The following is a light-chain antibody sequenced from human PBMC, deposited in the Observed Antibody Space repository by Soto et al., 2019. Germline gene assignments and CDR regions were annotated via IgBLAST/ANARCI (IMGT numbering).Light chain of an antibody. V-gene: IGKV3-20*01. CDR2: GAS. J-gene: IGKJ4*01. CDR3: QQYGSTPHT. CDR1: QSMGSNY. Sequence: EIVMTQSPATLSVSPGERATLSCRASQSMGSNYLAWYQQKPGQAPRLLISGASSRPTGIPDRFSGSGSGTDFTLTISRLEPEDFAVYYCQQYGSTPHTFGGGTKVDIK.